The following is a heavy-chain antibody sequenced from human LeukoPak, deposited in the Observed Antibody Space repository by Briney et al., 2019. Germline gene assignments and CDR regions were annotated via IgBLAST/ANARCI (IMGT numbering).Heavy chain of an antibody. D-gene: IGHD3-10*01. J-gene: IGHJ5*02. V-gene: IGHV4-59*08. CDR3: ARVLYGSGSLSSWFDP. CDR2: ISYGGSV. Sequence: SETLSLTCTVSSGSITNDYWTWIRQPPGKGLEWIGYISYGGSVNYNPSLKTRVTMSLDTSRNQFSVNLKSVTAADTAMYYCARVLYGSGSLSSWFDPWGRGTRVTVSS. CDR1: SGSITNDY.